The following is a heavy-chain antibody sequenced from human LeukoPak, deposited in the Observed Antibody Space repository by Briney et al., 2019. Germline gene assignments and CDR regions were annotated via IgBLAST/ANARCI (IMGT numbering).Heavy chain of an antibody. CDR2: KSYDGSNK. CDR3: ARDRAFCGESMSY. D-gene: IGHD3-10*01. V-gene: IGHV3-33*01. J-gene: IGHJ4*02. Sequence: GRSLRLSCGSSVFTFSSYGMHWVRQAPGKGREGVAVKSYDGSNKYYGDSVKGRFTISRDNSKNTLYLQMNSLRAEDTAVYYGARDRAFCGESMSYWGQGTLVTVSS. CDR1: VFTFSSYG.